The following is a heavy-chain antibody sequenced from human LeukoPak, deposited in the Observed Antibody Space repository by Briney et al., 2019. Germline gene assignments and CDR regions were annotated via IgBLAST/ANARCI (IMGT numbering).Heavy chain of an antibody. V-gene: IGHV3-23*01. CDR1: GFTFSGYA. Sequence: GGSLRLSCAASGFTFSGYAMTWVRQAPGKGPEWVSGIVSNGGDTYYADSVKGRFTISRDNSKNSLYLQMNSLRVEDTTIYYCAKDAGYGDGNWEFDCWGRGTLGTVS. CDR2: IVSNGGDT. J-gene: IGHJ4*02. CDR3: AKDAGYGDGNWEFDC. D-gene: IGHD5-24*01.